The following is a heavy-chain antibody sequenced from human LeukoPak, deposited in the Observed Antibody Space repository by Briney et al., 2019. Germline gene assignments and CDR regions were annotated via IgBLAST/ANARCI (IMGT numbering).Heavy chain of an antibody. CDR2: ISYDGSNK. Sequence: GGSLRLSCAASGFPFSSFAVDWVRQAPGTGLEWVAVISYDGSNKYYADSVKGRFTISRDNSKNTLYLQMNSLRAEDTAVYYCARGYCDSTSCRLDYWGQGTLVTVSS. V-gene: IGHV3-30-3*01. CDR1: GFPFSSFA. J-gene: IGHJ4*02. CDR3: ARGYCDSTSCRLDY. D-gene: IGHD2-2*01.